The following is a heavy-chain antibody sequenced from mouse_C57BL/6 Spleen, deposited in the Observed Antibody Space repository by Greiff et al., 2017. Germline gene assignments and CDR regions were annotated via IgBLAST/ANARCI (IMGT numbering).Heavy chain of an antibody. V-gene: IGHV1-52*01. CDR1: GYTFTSYW. CDR3: AREDYGSSRGFAY. Sequence: QVQLQQPGAELLRPGSSVKLSCKASGYTFTSYWMHWVKQRPIQGLEWIGNIDPSDSETHYNQKFKDKATLTVDKSSSTAYMQLSSLTSEDSAVYYCAREDYGSSRGFAYWGQGTLVTVSA. CDR2: IDPSDSET. D-gene: IGHD1-1*01. J-gene: IGHJ3*01.